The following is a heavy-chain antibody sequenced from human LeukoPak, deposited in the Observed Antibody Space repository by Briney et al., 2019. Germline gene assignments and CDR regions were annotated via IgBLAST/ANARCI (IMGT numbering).Heavy chain of an antibody. CDR2: VSSYNGNT. CDR1: GYTFTTYG. V-gene: IGHV1-18*01. J-gene: IGHJ3*02. Sequence: ASVKVSCKTSGYTFTTYGITWVRQAPGQGLEWMGWVSSYNGNTNYAQKLQGRVTMTTDTSTSTAYMELRSLRSDDTAVYYRARDSQDLYSNDAFDIWGQGTMVTVSS. D-gene: IGHD3-10*01. CDR3: ARDSQDLYSNDAFDI.